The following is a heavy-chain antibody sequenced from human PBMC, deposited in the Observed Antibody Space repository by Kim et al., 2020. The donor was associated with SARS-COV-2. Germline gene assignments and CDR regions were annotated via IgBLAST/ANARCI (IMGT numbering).Heavy chain of an antibody. J-gene: IGHJ5*02. Sequence: SETLSLTCTVSGGSISSGGYYWSWIRQHTGKGLEWIGYIYYSGSTYYNPSLKSRVTISVDTSKNQFSLKLSSVTAADTAVYYCARGRRVGVRGVIIDNWFDPWGQGTLVTVSS. CDR1: GGSISSGGYY. CDR3: ARGRRVGVRGVIIDNWFDP. CDR2: IYYSGST. D-gene: IGHD3-10*01. V-gene: IGHV4-31*03.